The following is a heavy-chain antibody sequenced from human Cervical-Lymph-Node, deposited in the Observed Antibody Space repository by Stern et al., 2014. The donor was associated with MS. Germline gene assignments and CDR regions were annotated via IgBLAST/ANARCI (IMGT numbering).Heavy chain of an antibody. J-gene: IGHJ4*02. CDR3: ARQLGHSNFLHY. CDR1: GYSFTNYW. D-gene: IGHD4-11*01. CDR2: IHPGDSEI. V-gene: IGHV5-51*01. Sequence: QLVQSGAGVKRPGQSLKISCRASGYSFTNYWVAWVRQKPGKGLEWMGIIHPGDSEIRYSPSFQGRVTMSADRSINTAYLQWSSLQPSDTAMYYCARQLGHSNFLHYWGQGVLVTVSS.